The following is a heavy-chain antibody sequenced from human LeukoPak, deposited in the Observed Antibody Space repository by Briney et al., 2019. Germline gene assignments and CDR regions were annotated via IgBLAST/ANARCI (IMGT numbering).Heavy chain of an antibody. CDR2: IIPIFGTA. V-gene: IGHV1-69*13. Sequence: GASVKVSCKASGGTFSSYAISWVRQAPGQGLEWMGGIIPIFGTANYAQKFQGRVTITADESTSTAYMELSSLRSEDTAVYYCARALSRYFDWLLSGYFDYWGQGTLVTVSS. CDR1: GGTFSSYA. J-gene: IGHJ4*02. CDR3: ARALSRYFDWLLSGYFDY. D-gene: IGHD3-9*01.